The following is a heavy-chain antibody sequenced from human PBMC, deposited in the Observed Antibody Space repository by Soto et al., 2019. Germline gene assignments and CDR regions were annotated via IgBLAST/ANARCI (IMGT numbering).Heavy chain of an antibody. Sequence: QVQLVQPGAEVREPGSSVKVSCKVSGDTFNKYTINWVRQAPGQGLEWMAGIIPIYGTANYALKFHDRIKVTADESTATAYMELNSLTSEDTAIYYCARDGHGYNYWYFDLWGRGTLITVSS. V-gene: IGHV1-69*01. CDR3: ARDGHGYNYWYFDL. CDR1: GDTFNKYT. D-gene: IGHD5-12*01. CDR2: IIPIYGTA. J-gene: IGHJ2*01.